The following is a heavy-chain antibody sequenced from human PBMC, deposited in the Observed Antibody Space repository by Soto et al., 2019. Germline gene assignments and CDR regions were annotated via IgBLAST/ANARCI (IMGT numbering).Heavy chain of an antibody. V-gene: IGHV1-18*04. CDR3: ARDQSAAGTVDY. J-gene: IGHJ4*02. CDR1: GYTFSNYG. D-gene: IGHD6-13*01. CDR2: ISTYNGNT. Sequence: PLVQSGAEVKKPGASVKVSCKASGYTFSNYGITWVRQAPGQGLEWMGWISTYNGNTNYAQKFEGRVTMTTDTSTRKAYMELRSLRSDDTAVYYCARDQSAAGTVDYWGQGTLVTVSS.